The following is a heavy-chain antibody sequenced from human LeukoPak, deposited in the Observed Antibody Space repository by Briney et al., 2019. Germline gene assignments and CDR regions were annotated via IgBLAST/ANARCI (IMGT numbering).Heavy chain of an antibody. J-gene: IGHJ1*01. Sequence: PGGSLRLSCAASGFTFSSYSMNWVRQAPGKGLEWVSSISSSSSYIYYADSVKGRFTISKDNAKNSLYLQMNSLRGEDTAAYYCARSDPQYYYDSSGYSYPLEFFQHWGQGTLVTVSS. CDR1: GFTFSSYS. D-gene: IGHD3-22*01. CDR3: ARSDPQYYYDSSGYSYPLEFFQH. CDR2: ISSSSSYI. V-gene: IGHV3-21*01.